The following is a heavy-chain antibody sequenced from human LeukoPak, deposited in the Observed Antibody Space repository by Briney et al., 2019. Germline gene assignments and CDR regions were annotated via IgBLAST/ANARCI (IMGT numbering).Heavy chain of an antibody. CDR3: ARGFQYSSSFNMDV. J-gene: IGHJ6*02. CDR1: GASISSSY. D-gene: IGHD6-6*01. CDR2: IYTSGST. V-gene: IGHV4-4*07. Sequence: PSETLSLTCTVSGASISSSYWSWIRQPAGKGLEWIGRIYTSGSTNYNPSLKSRVTMSVDASKSQFSLRLSSVTAADTAVYYCARGFQYSSSFNMDVWGQGTTVTVSS.